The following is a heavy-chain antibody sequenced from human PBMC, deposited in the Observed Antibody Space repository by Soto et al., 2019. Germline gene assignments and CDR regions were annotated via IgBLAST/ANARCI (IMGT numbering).Heavy chain of an antibody. D-gene: IGHD6-13*01. J-gene: IGHJ4*02. CDR3: VTEKYSSRWHNY. V-gene: IGHV3-15*01. Sequence: GGSLRLSCAASGFTFSNAWMSWVRQAPGKGLEWVGRIKSKTNGGTTDHAAPVKDRFTISRDDSKNTVYLQMNSLKTEDTAVYYCVTEKYSSRWHNYWGQGTLVTVSS. CDR1: GFTFSNAW. CDR2: IKSKTNGGTT.